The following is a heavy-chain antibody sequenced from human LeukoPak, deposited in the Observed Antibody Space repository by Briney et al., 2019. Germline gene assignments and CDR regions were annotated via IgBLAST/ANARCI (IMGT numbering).Heavy chain of an antibody. V-gene: IGHV1-2*02. Sequence: GASVKVSCKASGHTFTGYYMHWVRQAPGQGLEWMGWINPNSGGTNYAQKFQGRVTMTRDTSISTAYMELSRLRSDDTAVYYCARSPRLQLGGSYYWGQGTLVTVSS. CDR2: INPNSGGT. CDR3: ARSPRLQLGGSYY. J-gene: IGHJ4*02. D-gene: IGHD5-24*01. CDR1: GHTFTGYY.